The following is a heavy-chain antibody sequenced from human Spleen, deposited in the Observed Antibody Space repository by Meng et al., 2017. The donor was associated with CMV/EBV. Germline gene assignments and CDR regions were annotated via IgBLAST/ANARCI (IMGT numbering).Heavy chain of an antibody. CDR2: IHYSGSG. Sequence: GSLRLFCTVSGTSLRSNNYYWSWIRQPPGKGLEWIGYIHYSGSGDYNPSLKSRVLVSVDTSKNQFSLNLTSVTAADTAIYYCARVWYYFSSGFYLFDYWGQGTLVTVSS. J-gene: IGHJ4*02. V-gene: IGHV4-61*01. CDR1: GTSLRSNNYY. CDR3: ARVWYYFSSGFYLFDY. D-gene: IGHD3-10*01.